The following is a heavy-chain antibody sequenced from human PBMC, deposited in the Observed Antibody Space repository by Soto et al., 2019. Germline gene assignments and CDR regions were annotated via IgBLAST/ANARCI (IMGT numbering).Heavy chain of an antibody. Sequence: QLQLQESGPGLVKPSETLSLTCTVSGGSISSSSYYWGWIRQPPGKGLEWIGSIYYSGSTYYNPSLKSRVTISVDTSKNQFSLKLSSVTAADTAVYYCARHETVTYGSRGVDPWGQGTLVTVSS. CDR3: ARHETVTYGSRGVDP. CDR1: GGSISSSSYY. CDR2: IYYSGST. D-gene: IGHD4-17*01. V-gene: IGHV4-39*01. J-gene: IGHJ5*02.